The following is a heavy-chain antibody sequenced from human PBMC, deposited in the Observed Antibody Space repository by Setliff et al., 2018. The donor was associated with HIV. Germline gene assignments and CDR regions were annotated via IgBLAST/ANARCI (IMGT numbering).Heavy chain of an antibody. CDR1: GVSFSGDY. CDR2: VHPSGSI. D-gene: IGHD3-9*01. J-gene: IGHJ4*02. CDR3: ARGRDWAKTGDF. V-gene: IGHV4-34*01. Sequence: SETLSLTCAVSGVSFSGDYWSWVRQPPGKGPEWIAEVHPSGSINYNSSLKSRVAISVDTSNNQFSLTMTSVTAANTAVYYCARGRDWAKTGDFWGQGALVTVSS.